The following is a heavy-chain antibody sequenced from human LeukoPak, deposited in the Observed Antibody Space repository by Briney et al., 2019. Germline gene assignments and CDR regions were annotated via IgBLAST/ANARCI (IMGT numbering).Heavy chain of an antibody. Sequence: PGGSLRLSCAASGFIFSSYGMSWVRQAPGKGLEWISAITGSGGTTYYADSVKGRFTISRDNAKNSLYLQMNSLRAEDTAVYYCAELGITMIGGVWGKGTTVTISS. CDR3: AELGITMIGGV. D-gene: IGHD3-10*02. V-gene: IGHV3-23*01. CDR1: GFIFSSYG. J-gene: IGHJ6*04. CDR2: ITGSGGTT.